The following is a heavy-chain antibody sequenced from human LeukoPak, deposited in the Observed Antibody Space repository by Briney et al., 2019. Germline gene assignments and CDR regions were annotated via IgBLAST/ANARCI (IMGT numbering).Heavy chain of an antibody. J-gene: IGHJ4*02. D-gene: IGHD3-22*01. CDR1: GFTISTNY. V-gene: IGHV3-53*01. CDR3: ARAPFYYDSSGYPYFDG. CDR2: MYTGGST. Sequence: GGSLRLSCAASGFTISTNYMSWVRQAPGKGLEWVSVMYTGGSTYYADSVKGRFTISRDNSKNTLYLQMNSLRAEDTALYYCARAPFYYDSSGYPYFDGWGQGTLVTVPS.